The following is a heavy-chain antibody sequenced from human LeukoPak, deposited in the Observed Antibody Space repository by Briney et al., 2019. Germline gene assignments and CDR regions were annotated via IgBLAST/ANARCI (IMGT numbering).Heavy chain of an antibody. V-gene: IGHV3-49*03. CDR3: TRAVQSYGYYFDY. Sequence: GGSLRLSCTASGFTFCDYAMSWFRQAPGKGLKWVGFIRSKAYGGTTEYAASVKGRFTISRDDSKSIAYLQMNSLKTEDTAVYYCTRAVQSYGYYFDYWGQGTLVTVSS. D-gene: IGHD5-18*01. CDR1: GFTFCDYA. CDR2: IRSKAYGGTT. J-gene: IGHJ4*02.